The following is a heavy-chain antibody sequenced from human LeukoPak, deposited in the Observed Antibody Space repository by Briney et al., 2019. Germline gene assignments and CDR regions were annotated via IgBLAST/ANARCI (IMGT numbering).Heavy chain of an antibody. D-gene: IGHD2-15*01. Sequence: ASVKVSCKASGYTFTGYYMHWVRQAPGQGLEWMGWINPNSGGTNYAQKFRGRVTMTRDTSISTAYMELSRLRSDDTAVYYCARARGWPIVYGMDVWGQGTTVTVSS. J-gene: IGHJ6*02. CDR1: GYTFTGYY. CDR2: INPNSGGT. V-gene: IGHV1-2*02. CDR3: ARARGWPIVYGMDV.